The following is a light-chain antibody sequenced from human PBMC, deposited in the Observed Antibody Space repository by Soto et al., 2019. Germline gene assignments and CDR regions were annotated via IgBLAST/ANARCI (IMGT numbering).Light chain of an antibody. J-gene: IGKJ1*01. V-gene: IGKV3-11*01. CDR2: EAS. Sequence: EIVLTQSPATLSLSPGERATLSCRASQSVNNFLAWYQQRPGQAPRLLMYEASNRATGVPARFSGSGSGTDFTLTISSLEPEDFAIYYCQQRRNGPPTFGQGTKVEIK. CDR3: QQRRNGPPT. CDR1: QSVNNF.